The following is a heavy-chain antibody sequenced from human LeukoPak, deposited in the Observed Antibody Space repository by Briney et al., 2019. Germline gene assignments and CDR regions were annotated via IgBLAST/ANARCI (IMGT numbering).Heavy chain of an antibody. CDR1: GFTFSSYA. D-gene: IGHD6-6*01. Sequence: GGSLRLSCAASGFTFSSYAMSWVRQAPGKGLEWVSAISGSGGRTYYADSVKGRFTISRDNSKNTLYLQMNSLRAEDTAVYYCAKALGYSSSSLDYWGQGTLVTVSS. CDR3: AKALGYSSSSLDY. V-gene: IGHV3-23*01. CDR2: ISGSGGRT. J-gene: IGHJ4*02.